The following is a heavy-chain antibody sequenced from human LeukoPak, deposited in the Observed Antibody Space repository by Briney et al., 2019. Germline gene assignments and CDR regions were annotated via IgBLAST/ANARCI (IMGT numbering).Heavy chain of an antibody. D-gene: IGHD5-12*01. CDR3: ASSDGLPPRSDSSYDVFDY. Sequence: SGALSLTCAVSGGSIISGNWWSWVRQPPGKGLEWIGEIYHSGRTNYNPSLKSRVTISLDKSKNQFSLNLSSVTAADTALYYCASSDGLPPRSDSSYDVFDYWGQGTLVTVSS. V-gene: IGHV4-4*02. J-gene: IGHJ4*02. CDR2: IYHSGRT. CDR1: GGSIISGNW.